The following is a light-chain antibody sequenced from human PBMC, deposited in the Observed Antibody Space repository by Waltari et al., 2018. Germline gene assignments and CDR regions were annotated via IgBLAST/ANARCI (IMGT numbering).Light chain of an antibody. Sequence: QSALTQPASVSGSPGPSSPIPCTGPSSDVAGYNSVPWYQQHPDKAPQLMIYDVRKRPSGVFNRFSGSKSGNTASLTISGLQAEDEADDYCSSYTSSSSVFGGGTKLTVL. CDR1: SSDVAGYNS. V-gene: IGLV2-14*03. CDR3: SSYTSSSSV. J-gene: IGLJ3*02. CDR2: DVR.